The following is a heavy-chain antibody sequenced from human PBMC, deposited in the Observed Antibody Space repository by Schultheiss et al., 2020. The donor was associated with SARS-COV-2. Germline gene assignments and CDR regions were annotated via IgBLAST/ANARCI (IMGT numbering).Heavy chain of an antibody. CDR2: ISSNGGST. D-gene: IGHD3-10*01. J-gene: IGHJ4*02. CDR1: GFTVSSNY. CDR3: AKGRGVDY. V-gene: IGHV3-64*04. Sequence: GGSLRLSCAASGFTVSSNYMSWVRQAPGKGLEYVSAISSNGGSTYYADSVKGRFTISRDNAKNSLYLQMNSLRAEDTAVYYCAKGRGVDYWGQGTLVTVSS.